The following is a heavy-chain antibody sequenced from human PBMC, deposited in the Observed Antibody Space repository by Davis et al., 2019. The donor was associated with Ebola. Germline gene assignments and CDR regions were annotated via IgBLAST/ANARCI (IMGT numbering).Heavy chain of an antibody. CDR2: IYNSGST. Sequence: MPSETLSLTCTVSGGSIRRHYWSWIRQPPGKGLEWIGYIYNSGSTNYNPSLKSRVTMSLDTSKNQFSLKLSSVTAADTAVYYCASLLGYCSGGTCYGGWGQGTLVTVSS. CDR1: GGSIRRHY. D-gene: IGHD2-15*01. J-gene: IGHJ4*02. CDR3: ASLLGYCSGGTCYGG. V-gene: IGHV4-59*08.